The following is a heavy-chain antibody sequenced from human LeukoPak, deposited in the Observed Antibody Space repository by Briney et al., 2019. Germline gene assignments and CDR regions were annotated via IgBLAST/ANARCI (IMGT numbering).Heavy chain of an antibody. CDR1: GYTFTSYY. V-gene: IGHV1-46*01. CDR2: IYPSVVRT. D-gene: IGHD3-16*01. CDR3: AREEEGGTFDF. Sequence: ASVKVSFKASGYTFTSYYMHWVRQAPGQGLEWMGIIYPSVVRTTYAQKFQGRVTMTWDMSTSTVYMELSSLRPEDTAVYYCAREEEGGTFDFWGQGTLVTVSS. J-gene: IGHJ4*02.